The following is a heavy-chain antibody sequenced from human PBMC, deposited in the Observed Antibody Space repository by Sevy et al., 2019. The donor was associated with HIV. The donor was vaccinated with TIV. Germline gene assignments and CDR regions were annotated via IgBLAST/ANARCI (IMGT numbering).Heavy chain of an antibody. CDR1: GFTFSSAW. CDR3: ARDPDWGALDR. CDR2: INQDERHI. Sequence: GGSLRLSCTASGFTFSSAWMTWVRQSPGKGLEWVAYINQDERHINLLDSVRGRFTISRDNAKNSLYLQMDSLRAEDTAIYYCARDPDWGALDRWGQGTLVTVSS. D-gene: IGHD7-27*01. J-gene: IGHJ5*02. V-gene: IGHV3-7*01.